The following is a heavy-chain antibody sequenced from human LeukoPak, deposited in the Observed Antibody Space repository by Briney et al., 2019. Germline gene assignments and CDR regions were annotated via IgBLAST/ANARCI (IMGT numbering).Heavy chain of an antibody. CDR3: ARGGEEGVDY. CDR2: IYYSGST. CDR1: GGSISSYY. Sequence: SETLSLTCTVSGGSISSYYWSWIRQPPGKGLEWIGYIYYSGSTNYNPSLKSRVTISVDTSKNQFSLKLSSVTAADTAVYYCARGGEEGVDYWGQGTLVTVSS. J-gene: IGHJ4*02. V-gene: IGHV4-59*12. D-gene: IGHD1-26*01.